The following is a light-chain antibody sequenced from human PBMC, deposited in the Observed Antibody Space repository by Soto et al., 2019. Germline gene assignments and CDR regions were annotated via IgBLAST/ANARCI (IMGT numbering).Light chain of an antibody. CDR3: SSYAGSSNV. V-gene: IGLV2-8*01. Sequence: QSVLTQPPSASGSPGQSVAISCTGTNXDVGGYNYVSWYQQHPGKAPKLMIYEVNKRPSGVPDRFSGSKSGNTASLTASGLQAEDEADYYCSSYAGSSNVFGTGTKVTVL. CDR1: NXDVGGYNY. J-gene: IGLJ1*01. CDR2: EVN.